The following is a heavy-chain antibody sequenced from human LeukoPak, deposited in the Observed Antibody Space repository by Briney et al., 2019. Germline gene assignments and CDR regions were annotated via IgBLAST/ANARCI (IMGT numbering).Heavy chain of an antibody. J-gene: IGHJ4*02. CDR2: ISYDGSNK. Sequence: GGSLRLSCAASGFTFSSYGMHWVRQAPGRGLEWVAVISYDGSNKYYADSVKGRFTISRDNSKNTLYLQMNSLRAEDTAVYYCAKPFVLDVPFDYWGQGTLVTVSS. D-gene: IGHD3-16*01. V-gene: IGHV3-30*18. CDR1: GFTFSSYG. CDR3: AKPFVLDVPFDY.